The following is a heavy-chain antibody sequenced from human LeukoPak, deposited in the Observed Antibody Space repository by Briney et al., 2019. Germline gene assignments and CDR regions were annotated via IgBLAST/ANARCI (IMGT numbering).Heavy chain of an antibody. CDR1: GFTFSDYY. J-gene: IGHJ4*02. CDR3: ARKEYSSSWYAIDY. D-gene: IGHD6-13*01. V-gene: IGHV3-11*01. CDR2: ISSSGYTI. Sequence: PGGSLRLSCAASGFTFSDYYMSWIRQAPGKGLEWLSYISSSGYTIYYADSVKGRFTISRDNAKNSLYLQMNSLRAEDAAVCYCARKEYSSSWYAIDYWGQGTLVTVSS.